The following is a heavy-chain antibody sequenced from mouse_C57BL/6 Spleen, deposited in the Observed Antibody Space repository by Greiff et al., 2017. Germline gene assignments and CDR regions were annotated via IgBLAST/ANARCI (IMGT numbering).Heavy chain of an antibody. CDR2: IYPSDSET. CDR3: ARRGGAMDY. Sequence: QVQLQQPGAELVRPGSSVKLSCKASGYTFTSYWMDWVKQRPGQGLEWIGNIYPSDSETHYNQKFKDKATLTVDKSSSTACMQLSSLTSEDSAVYYWARRGGAMDYWGQGASVTVSS. V-gene: IGHV1-61*01. J-gene: IGHJ4*01. CDR1: GYTFTSYW.